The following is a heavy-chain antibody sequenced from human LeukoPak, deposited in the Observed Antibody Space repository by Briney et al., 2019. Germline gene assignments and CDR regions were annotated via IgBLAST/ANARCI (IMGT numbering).Heavy chain of an antibody. Sequence: SQTLSLTCTVSGGSVSVAGYSWNWIRQPPGKGLEWIGYIYRSGSTYYTPSLESRVTISVDTSKNQFSLKLNFVTAADTAVYYCARARLRGEYIWFDPWGQGTLVTVS. V-gene: IGHV4-30-2*01. CDR2: IYRSGST. CDR3: ARARLRGEYIWFDP. J-gene: IGHJ5*02. D-gene: IGHD2-21*01. CDR1: GGSVSVAGYS.